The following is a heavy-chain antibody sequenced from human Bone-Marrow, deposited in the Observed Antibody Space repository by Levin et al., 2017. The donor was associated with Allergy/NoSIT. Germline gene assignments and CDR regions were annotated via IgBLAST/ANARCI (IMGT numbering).Heavy chain of an antibody. CDR1: GYTFTTYW. CDR3: ATLGVSAYSADDSPSD. V-gene: IGHV5-51*01. CDR2: IYPGDSDT. J-gene: IGHJ4*02. D-gene: IGHD5-12*01. Sequence: GESLKISCKGSGYTFTTYWIGWVRQMPGKGLEWMGIIYPGDSDTRYSPSFQGQVTISADKSISTAYLQWSSLQASDTAMYYCATLGVSAYSADDSPSDWGQGTLVTVSS.